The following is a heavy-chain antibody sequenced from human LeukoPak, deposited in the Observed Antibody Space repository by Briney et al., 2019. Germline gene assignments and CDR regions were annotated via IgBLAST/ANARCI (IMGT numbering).Heavy chain of an antibody. V-gene: IGHV3-74*01. CDR3: ARAYKDRSLAGKKEFFQH. D-gene: IGHD6-19*01. CDR1: GFTFSSYW. J-gene: IGHJ1*01. Sequence: QAGGSLRLSCAVSGFTFSSYWMHWVRQAPGKGLVWVSRIDRDGSRINYADSMKGRFTISRDNGNNFLYLQMNSLRAEDTALYYCARAYKDRSLAGKKEFFQHWGQGTLVTVSS. CDR2: IDRDGSRI.